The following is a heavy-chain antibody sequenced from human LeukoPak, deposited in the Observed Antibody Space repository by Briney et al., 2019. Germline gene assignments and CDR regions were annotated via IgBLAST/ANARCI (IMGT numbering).Heavy chain of an antibody. CDR1: GGSISSYY. V-gene: IGHV4-59*01. D-gene: IGHD3-9*01. Sequence: PSETLSLTCTVSGGSISSYYWSWIRQPPGKGLEWIGYIYYSGSTNYNPSLKSRVTISVDTSKNQFSLKLSSVTAADTAVYYCAGGRYDILTGYYMLDYWGQGTLVTVSS. CDR2: IYYSGST. J-gene: IGHJ4*02. CDR3: AGGRYDILTGYYMLDY.